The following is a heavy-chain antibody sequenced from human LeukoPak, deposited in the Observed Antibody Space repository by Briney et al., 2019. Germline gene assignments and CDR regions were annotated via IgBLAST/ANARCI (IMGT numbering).Heavy chain of an antibody. CDR3: ARLKYYYDSSGYYAFDY. CDR1: GFTFSSYW. Sequence: GGSLRLSCAASGFTFSSYWMHWVRHAPGKGLVWVSRINSDGSSTSYADSVKGRFTISRDNAKNTLYLQMNSLRAEDTAVYYCARLKYYYDSSGYYAFDYWGQGTLVTVSS. D-gene: IGHD3-22*01. CDR2: INSDGSST. J-gene: IGHJ4*02. V-gene: IGHV3-74*01.